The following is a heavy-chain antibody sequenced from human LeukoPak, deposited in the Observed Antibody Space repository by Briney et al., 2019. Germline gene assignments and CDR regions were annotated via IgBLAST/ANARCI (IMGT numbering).Heavy chain of an antibody. J-gene: IGHJ4*02. D-gene: IGHD6-13*01. Sequence: GGSLRLSCAASGFTFRRYGIHWVRQAPGKGLEWVAVIWYDASNKYYADSVKGRSTISRDNSKNTVYLEMNSLGAEDTAVYYCARDFGGSSWYYFDYWGQGTLVTVSS. CDR2: IWYDASNK. CDR1: GFTFRRYG. V-gene: IGHV3-33*01. CDR3: ARDFGGSSWYYFDY.